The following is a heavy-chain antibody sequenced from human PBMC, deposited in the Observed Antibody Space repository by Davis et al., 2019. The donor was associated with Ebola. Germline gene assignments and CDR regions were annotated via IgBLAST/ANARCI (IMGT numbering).Heavy chain of an antibody. CDR2: IYWDDDK. D-gene: IGHD1-1*01. Sequence: SGPTLTKPTHTLTLTCTFYRPSLSTSRVVLGLIRQPPGKALEWLALIYWDDDKRYSQSLKSRLTITKDTSKDQVVLTMTNMHPVDTATYYCAHSPAATGTFDPWGQGTLVTVSS. J-gene: IGHJ5*02. V-gene: IGHV2-5*02. CDR3: AHSPAATGTFDP. CDR1: RPSLSTSRVV.